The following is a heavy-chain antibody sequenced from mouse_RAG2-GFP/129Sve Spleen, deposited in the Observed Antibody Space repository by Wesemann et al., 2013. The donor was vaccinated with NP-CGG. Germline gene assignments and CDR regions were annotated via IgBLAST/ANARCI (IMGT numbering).Heavy chain of an antibody. CDR2: ISYSGST. D-gene: IGHD2-4*01. CDR1: GYSITSDYA. CDR3: ASIYYDYWYFDV. J-gene: IGHJ1*01. V-gene: IGHV3-2*02. Sequence: DVQLQESGPGLVKPSQSLSLTCTVTGYSITSDYAWNWIRQFPGNKLEWMGYISYSGSTSYNPSLKSRISITRDTSKNQFFLQLNSVTTEDTATYYCASIYYDYWYFDVWGAGTTVTVSS.